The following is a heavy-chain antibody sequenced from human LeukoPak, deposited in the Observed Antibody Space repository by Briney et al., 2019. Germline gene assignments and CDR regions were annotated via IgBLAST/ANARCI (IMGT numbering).Heavy chain of an antibody. CDR3: ASSRNDILTGYNPYAFDI. J-gene: IGHJ3*02. CDR2: IYYSGST. V-gene: IGHV4-59*01. Sequence: KSSETLSLTCTVSGGSISSYYWSWIRQPPGKGLEWIGYIYYSGSTNYNPSLKSRVTISVDTSKNQFSLKLSSVTAADTAVYYCASSRNDILTGYNPYAFDIWGQGTTVTVSS. D-gene: IGHD3-9*01. CDR1: GGSISSYY.